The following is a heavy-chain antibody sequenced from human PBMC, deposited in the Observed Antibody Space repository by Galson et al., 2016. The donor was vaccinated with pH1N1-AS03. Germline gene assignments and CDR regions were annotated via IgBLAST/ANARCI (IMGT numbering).Heavy chain of an antibody. D-gene: IGHD2-2*01. CDR2: ISPIFGSA. CDR3: ARDLGYCTTTGCQREWFDP. V-gene: IGHV1-69*06. J-gene: IGHJ5*02. Sequence: GLEWMGGISPIFGSANHAQKFQGRVTITADIFTSTAYMELRSLRSDDTAAYYCARDLGYCTTTGCQREWFDPWGQGTPVTVSS.